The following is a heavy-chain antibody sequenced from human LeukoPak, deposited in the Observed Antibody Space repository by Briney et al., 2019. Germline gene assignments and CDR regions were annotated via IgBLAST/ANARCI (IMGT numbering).Heavy chain of an antibody. Sequence: PSETLSLTCAVYGGSFSGYYWSWIRQPPGKGLEWIGEINHSGSTNYNPSLKSRVTISVDTSKNQFSLKLSSVTAADTAVYYCARAPYSSSLFYYYFDYWGQGTLVTVSS. J-gene: IGHJ4*02. CDR1: GGSFSGYY. D-gene: IGHD6-13*01. V-gene: IGHV4-34*01. CDR2: INHSGST. CDR3: ARAPYSSSLFYYYFDY.